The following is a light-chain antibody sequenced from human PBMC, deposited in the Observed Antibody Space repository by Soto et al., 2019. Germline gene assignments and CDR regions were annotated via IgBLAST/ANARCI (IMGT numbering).Light chain of an antibody. CDR1: SXDVGDYNY. J-gene: IGLJ1*01. Sequence: QSALAQPASVSGSPGQSITISCTGTSXDVGDYNYVSWYQHHPGKAPKLIIYEVSNRPSGVSNRFSGSSSDNTASLTISGLLPDDEADYYCSSYTTSSTPSYVFGTGTKVTVL. V-gene: IGLV2-14*01. CDR2: EVS. CDR3: SSYTTSSTPSYV.